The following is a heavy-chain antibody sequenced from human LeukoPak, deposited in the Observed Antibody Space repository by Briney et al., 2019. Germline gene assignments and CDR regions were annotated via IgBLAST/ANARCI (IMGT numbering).Heavy chain of an antibody. CDR3: ARGRYYGSGTYPYYYYDMDV. Sequence: GRSLRLSCAASGFTFSTYIMHWVRQAPGKGLEWVAVISHDGGNTLYADSLKGRFTISRDNPKNPLHLQMNSLRVEDMAVYYCARGRYYGSGTYPYYYYDMDVWGQGSTVTVSS. CDR2: ISHDGGNT. D-gene: IGHD3-10*01. V-gene: IGHV3-30*04. J-gene: IGHJ6*02. CDR1: GFTFSTYI.